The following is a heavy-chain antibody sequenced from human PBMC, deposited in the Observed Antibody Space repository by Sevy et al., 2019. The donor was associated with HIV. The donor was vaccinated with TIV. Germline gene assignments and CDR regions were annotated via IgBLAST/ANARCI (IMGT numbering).Heavy chain of an antibody. J-gene: IGHJ6*02. Sequence: GGSLRLSCAASGFTFSSYGMHWVRQAPGKGLEWVAVISYDGSNKYYADSVKGRFTISRDNSKNTLDLQMNSLRAEDKAVYNCVKVCREDGSGWYLMGREYCYYYGMDVWGQGTTVTVSS. CDR3: VKVCREDGSGWYLMGREYCYYYGMDV. CDR1: GFTFSSYG. V-gene: IGHV3-30*18. CDR2: ISYDGSNK. D-gene: IGHD6-19*01.